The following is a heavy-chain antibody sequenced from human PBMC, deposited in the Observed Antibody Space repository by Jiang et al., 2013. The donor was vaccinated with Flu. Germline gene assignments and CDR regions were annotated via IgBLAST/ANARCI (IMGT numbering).Heavy chain of an antibody. CDR2: INHSGST. CDR3: AREPNLFDWLLSDAFDI. D-gene: IGHD3-9*01. Sequence: LLKPSETLSLTCAVYGGSFSGYYWSWIRQPPGKGLEWIGEINHSGSTNYNPSLKSRVTISVDTSKNQFSLKLSSVTAADTAVYYCAREPNLFDWLLSDAFDIWGQGTMVTVSS. V-gene: IGHV4-34*01. J-gene: IGHJ3*02. CDR1: GGSFSGYY.